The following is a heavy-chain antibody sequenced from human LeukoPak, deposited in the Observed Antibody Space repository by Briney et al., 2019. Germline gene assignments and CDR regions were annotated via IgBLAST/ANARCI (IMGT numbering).Heavy chain of an antibody. D-gene: IGHD2-15*01. J-gene: IGHJ4*02. CDR3: AKDRGGYCSGGRGSASGIWDY. V-gene: IGHV3-30*18. CDR1: GFTFSTYG. CDR2: ITYGGSTE. Sequence: AGGSLRLSCSASGFTFSTYGMHRVRQAPGKGLEWVAVITYGGSTEFYADSVKGRFTISRDNSKNTLYLQMNSLRAEDTAVYYCAKDRGGYCSGGRGSASGIWDYWGQGTLVTVSS.